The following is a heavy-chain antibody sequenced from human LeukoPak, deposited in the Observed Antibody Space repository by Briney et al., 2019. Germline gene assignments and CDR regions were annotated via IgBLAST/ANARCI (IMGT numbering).Heavy chain of an antibody. CDR2: TRNKANNYTT. CDR1: GFTFSDHY. CDR3: ARTPRVRGVFNPFDY. J-gene: IGHJ4*02. D-gene: IGHD3-10*01. Sequence: GESLRLSCAASGFTFSDHYMDWVRQAPGKGLEWVGRTRNKANNYTTEYAASVKGRFTISRDDSRNSLYLQMNSLKTEDTAVYYCARTPRVRGVFNPFDYWGQGTLVTVSS. V-gene: IGHV3-72*01.